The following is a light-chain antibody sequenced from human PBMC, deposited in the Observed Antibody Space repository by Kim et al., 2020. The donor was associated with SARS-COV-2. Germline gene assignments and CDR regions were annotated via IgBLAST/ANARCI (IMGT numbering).Light chain of an antibody. J-gene: IGLJ2*01. CDR2: YDR. V-gene: IGLV3-21*02. Sequence: PGLTPRITGGGNNLPSQTVPWYQPRPGQPPVPVVFYDRDRPSGIPERFSGSTSGNTATLTISRVEAGDEADYYCQVWDSTNDHPVFGGGTQLTVL. CDR1: NLPSQT. CDR3: QVWDSTNDHPV.